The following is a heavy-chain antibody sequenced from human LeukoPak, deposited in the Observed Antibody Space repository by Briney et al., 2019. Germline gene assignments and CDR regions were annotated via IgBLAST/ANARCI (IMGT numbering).Heavy chain of an antibody. CDR1: GYSFTSYW. CDR2: IYPGDSDT. D-gene: IGHD2-15*01. J-gene: IGHJ4*02. V-gene: IGHV5-51*01. CDR3: ARARYCSGGSCYFDY. Sequence: LGESLKISCKSSGYSFTSYWIAWVRQMPGKGLEWMGIIYPGDSDTRYIPSFQGQVTISADKSISTAYLQWSSLKASDTAMYYCARARYCSGGSCYFDYWGQGTLVTVSS.